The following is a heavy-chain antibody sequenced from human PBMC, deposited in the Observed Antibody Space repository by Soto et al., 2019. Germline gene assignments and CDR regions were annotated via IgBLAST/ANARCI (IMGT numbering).Heavy chain of an antibody. CDR3: ARSSLTYFEF. J-gene: IGHJ4*02. Sequence: GGSLRLSCAASGFPFSSYAMSWVRQTQGKGLEWVAGISGGGNDRYYADFVQGRFTFSRDNARTSLYLQINSLRVEDSAVYYCARSSLTYFEFWGQGTLVTVAS. CDR1: GFPFSSYA. CDR2: ISGGGNDR. V-gene: IGHV3-23*01.